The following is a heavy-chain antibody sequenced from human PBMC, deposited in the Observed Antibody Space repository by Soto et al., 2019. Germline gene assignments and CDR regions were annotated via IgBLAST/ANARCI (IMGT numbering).Heavy chain of an antibody. J-gene: IGHJ6*02. CDR2: VSDSGRT. Sequence: SETLSLTSTVSGDSLHYYYWSWIRQPPGKGLEWIGDVSDSGRTNYNPSLRSRVTISVDTSKNQFSLKLNSVTAADTAVYYCARDSTTWFPYYGIDVWGQGTTVT. CDR3: ARDSTTWFPYYGIDV. V-gene: IGHV4-59*01. CDR1: GDSLHYYY. D-gene: IGHD2-2*01.